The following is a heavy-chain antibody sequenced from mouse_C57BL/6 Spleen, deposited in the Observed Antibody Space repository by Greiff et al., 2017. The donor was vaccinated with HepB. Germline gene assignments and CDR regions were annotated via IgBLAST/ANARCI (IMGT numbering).Heavy chain of an antibody. CDR3: ARSEDYYGSSFDV. J-gene: IGHJ1*03. V-gene: IGHV1-54*01. D-gene: IGHD1-1*01. Sequence: QVQLQQSGAELVRPGTSVKVSCKASGYAFTNYLIEWVKQRPGQGLEWIGVINPGSGGTNYNEKFKGKATLTADKSSSTAYMPLSSLSSEDSAVYFCARSEDYYGSSFDVWGTGTTVTVSS. CDR2: INPGSGGT. CDR1: GYAFTNYL.